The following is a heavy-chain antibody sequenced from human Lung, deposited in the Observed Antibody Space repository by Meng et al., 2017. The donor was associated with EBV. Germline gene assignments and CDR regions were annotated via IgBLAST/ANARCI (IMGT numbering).Heavy chain of an antibody. V-gene: IGHV4-4*02. CDR1: GGSISRITW. Sequence: PMGTRYLTCAASGGSISRITWWCWFLQPPGKGLEWFGYIYYSGSTYYNPSLKSRVTISVDKSKNQFSLNLSSVTAADTAVYYCARVGQWLPIDYWGQGTLVTVSS. CDR2: IYYSGST. J-gene: IGHJ4*02. D-gene: IGHD6-19*01. CDR3: ARVGQWLPIDY.